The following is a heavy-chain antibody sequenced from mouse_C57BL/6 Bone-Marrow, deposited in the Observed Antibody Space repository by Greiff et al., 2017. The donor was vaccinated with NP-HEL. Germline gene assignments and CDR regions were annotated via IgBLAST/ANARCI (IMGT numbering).Heavy chain of an antibody. J-gene: IGHJ1*03. CDR1: GFTFSDYY. CDR2: INSDGSST. V-gene: IGHV5-16*01. CDR3: ARALRGLRPYCDV. Sequence: EVKLLESEGGLVQPGSSMKLSCTASGFTFSDYYMAWVRQVPEQGLEWVANINSDGSSTYYLDSLKSRFTISRDNATNIPYLQLSSLKSEDTARYYCARALRGLRPYCDVGGRGTTVTVSS. D-gene: IGHD2-4*01.